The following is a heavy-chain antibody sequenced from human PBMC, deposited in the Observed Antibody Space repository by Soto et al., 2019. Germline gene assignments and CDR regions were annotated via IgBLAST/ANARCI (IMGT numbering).Heavy chain of an antibody. CDR1: GFTFSSYG. CDR2: IWYDGSNK. D-gene: IGHD2-2*01. V-gene: IGHV3-33*01. J-gene: IGHJ4*02. CDR3: AREHIVVVPAAIPSTNFDY. Sequence: GGSLRLSCAASGFTFSSYGMHWVRQAPGKGLEWVAVIWYDGSNKYYADSVKGRFTISRDNSKNTLYLQMNSLRAEDTAVYYCAREHIVVVPAAIPSTNFDYWGQGTLVTVSS.